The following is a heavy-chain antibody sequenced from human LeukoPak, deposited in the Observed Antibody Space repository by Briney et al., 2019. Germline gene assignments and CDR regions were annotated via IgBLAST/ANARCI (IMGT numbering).Heavy chain of an antibody. CDR1: GGSISNYY. J-gene: IGHJ4*02. CDR2: IYTSGST. CDR3: ARAFRGTCFDY. V-gene: IGHV4-4*07. Sequence: SETLSLTCTVSGGSISNYYWSWIRQPAGRGLEWIGRIYTSGSTNYNPSLKSRVTMSVDTSKNQVSLRVASMTAADTAVYYCARAFRGTCFDYWGLGTLITVFS. D-gene: IGHD2/OR15-2a*01.